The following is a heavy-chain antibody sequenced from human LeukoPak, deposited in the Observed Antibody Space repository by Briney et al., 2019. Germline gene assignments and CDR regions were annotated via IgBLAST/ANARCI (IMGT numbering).Heavy chain of an antibody. D-gene: IGHD5-18*01. CDR2: INSDGSST. J-gene: IGHJ4*02. Sequence: PGGSLRLSCAASGFTFSSYWMHWVRQAPGKGLVWVSRINSDGSSTSYADSVEGRFTISRDNAKDTLYLQMNSLRAEDTAVYYCARGGRYSYASFDYWGQGTLVTVSS. V-gene: IGHV3-74*01. CDR3: ARGGRYSYASFDY. CDR1: GFTFSSYW.